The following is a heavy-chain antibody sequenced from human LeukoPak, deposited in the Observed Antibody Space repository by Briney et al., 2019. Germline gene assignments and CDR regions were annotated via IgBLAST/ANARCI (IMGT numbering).Heavy chain of an antibody. CDR1: GFTFSDYY. Sequence: GGSLRLSCAASGFTFSDYYMSWIRQAPGKGLEWVSYISSSGSTIYYADSVKGRFTISRDNAKNSLYLQMNSLRAEDTAVYYCARSGGSGSYYPPPLPYYFDYWGQGTLVTVSS. J-gene: IGHJ4*02. V-gene: IGHV3-11*04. CDR2: ISSSGSTI. CDR3: ARSGGSGSYYPPPLPYYFDY. D-gene: IGHD3-10*01.